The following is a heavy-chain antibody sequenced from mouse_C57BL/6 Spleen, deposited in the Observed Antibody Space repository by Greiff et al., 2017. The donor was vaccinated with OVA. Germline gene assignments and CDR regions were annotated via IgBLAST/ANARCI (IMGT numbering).Heavy chain of an antibody. Sequence: EVQRVESGGGLVQPKGSLKLSCAASGFSFNTYAMNWVRQAPGKGLEWVARIRSKSNNYATYYADSVKDRFTISRDDSESMLYLQMNNLKTEDTAMYYCVRHNWDGSAYWGQGTLVTVSA. J-gene: IGHJ3*01. V-gene: IGHV10-1*01. CDR2: IRSKSNNYAT. CDR3: VRHNWDGSAY. D-gene: IGHD4-1*01. CDR1: GFSFNTYA.